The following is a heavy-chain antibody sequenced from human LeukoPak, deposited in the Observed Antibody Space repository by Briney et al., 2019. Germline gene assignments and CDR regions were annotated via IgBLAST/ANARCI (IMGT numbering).Heavy chain of an antibody. V-gene: IGHV1-18*01. J-gene: IGHJ6*03. D-gene: IGHD6-6*01. CDR2: ISAYNGNT. CDR3: ARDRRGSSPYYYYYYMDV. Sequence: ASVKVSCKASGYTFTSYGISWVRQAPGQGLEWMGWISAYNGNTNYAQKLQGRVTMTTDTSTSTAYMELRSLRSDDTAVYYCARDRRGSSPYYYYYYMDVWGKGTTVTVSS. CDR1: GYTFTSYG.